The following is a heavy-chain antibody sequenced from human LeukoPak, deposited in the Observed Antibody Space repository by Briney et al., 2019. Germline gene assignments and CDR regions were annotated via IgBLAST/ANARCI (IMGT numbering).Heavy chain of an antibody. J-gene: IGHJ5*02. CDR1: GYSFTSYW. CDR2: IYPGDSDT. D-gene: IGHD2-2*01. V-gene: IGHV5-51*01. Sequence: GESLKISCKGSGYSFTSYWIGWVRQMPGKGLEWMGIIYPGDSDTRYSPSFQGQVTISADKSISTAYLQWSSLKASDTAMYYCARRYCSSTSCLTHWFDHWGQGTLVTVSS. CDR3: ARRYCSSTSCLTHWFDH.